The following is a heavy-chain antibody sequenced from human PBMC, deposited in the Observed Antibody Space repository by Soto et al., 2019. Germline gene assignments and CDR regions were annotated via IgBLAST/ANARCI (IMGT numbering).Heavy chain of an antibody. CDR3: AKGGYYSLFDI. V-gene: IGHV3-23*01. J-gene: IGHJ3*02. Sequence: GGSLRLSCVASGFPFSSYAMSWVRQTPGKGLEWVSGISGSGGRTYYADSVKGRFTISRDNSNNTLSLQMHILKVEDTAVYFCAKGGYYSLFDIWGQGTMVTVSS. CDR2: ISGSGGRT. CDR1: GFPFSSYA. D-gene: IGHD3-16*01.